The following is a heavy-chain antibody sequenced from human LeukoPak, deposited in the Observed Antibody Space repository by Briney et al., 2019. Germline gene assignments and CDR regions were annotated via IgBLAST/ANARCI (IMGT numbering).Heavy chain of an antibody. D-gene: IGHD3-10*01. Sequence: GESLNISRKGSGYSFTSYWIGWVRQMPGKSLEWMGIIYPNDSDTRYSPSFQGQAIISADKSISTPYVQWSSLKASDTAMYYCARLATLMVRGVIEAYYYMDVWGKGTTVTISS. V-gene: IGHV5-51*01. J-gene: IGHJ6*03. CDR2: IYPNDSDT. CDR3: ARLATLMVRGVIEAYYYMDV. CDR1: GYSFTSYW.